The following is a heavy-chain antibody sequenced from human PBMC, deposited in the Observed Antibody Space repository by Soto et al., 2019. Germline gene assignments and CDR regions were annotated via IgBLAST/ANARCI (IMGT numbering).Heavy chain of an antibody. J-gene: IGHJ4*02. CDR1: GGPISSGGYS. Sequence: SETLSLTCVVSGGPISSGGYSWTWIRQPPGRGLEWIGYISQSGSADYNPSLKSRVTISVDTSKNQFSLRLSSVTAADTAVYYCARDRNGLGGIDFWGQGILVTVPS. CDR2: ISQSGSA. D-gene: IGHD1-1*01. CDR3: ARDRNGLGGIDF. V-gene: IGHV4-30-2*01.